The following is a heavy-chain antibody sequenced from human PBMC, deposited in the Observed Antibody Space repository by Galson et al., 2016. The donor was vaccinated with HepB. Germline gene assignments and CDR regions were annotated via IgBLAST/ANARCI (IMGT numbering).Heavy chain of an antibody. CDR1: GFTVSDNH. D-gene: IGHD3-22*01. CDR2: IFGRGNT. Sequence: SLRLSCAAAGFTVSDNHVTWIRQAPGKGLECVSVIFGRGNTYYADSVGGRFTISRHTSKNTLYLQMNNLRAEDTAIYYCEGYSVPFDIWGQGTRVTVSS. CDR3: EGYSVPFDI. J-gene: IGHJ3*02. V-gene: IGHV3-53*01.